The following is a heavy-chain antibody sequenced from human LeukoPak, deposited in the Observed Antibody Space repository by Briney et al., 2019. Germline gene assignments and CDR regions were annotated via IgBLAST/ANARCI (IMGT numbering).Heavy chain of an antibody. CDR1: GGSISSSSYY. D-gene: IGHD2-21*01. V-gene: IGHV4-39*01. J-gene: IGHJ3*02. CDR2: IYYSGST. Sequence: PSETLSLTCTVSGGSISSSSYYWGWLRQPPGKGLEWIGSIYYSGSTYYNPPLKSRVTISVDTSKNQFSLKLSSVTAADTAVYYCACTYCGGDCYGAFDIWGQGTMVTVSS. CDR3: ACTYCGGDCYGAFDI.